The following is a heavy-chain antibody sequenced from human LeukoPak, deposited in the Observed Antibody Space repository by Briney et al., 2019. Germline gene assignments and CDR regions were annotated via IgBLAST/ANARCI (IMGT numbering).Heavy chain of an antibody. J-gene: IGHJ4*02. D-gene: IGHD6-13*01. Sequence: GGSLRLSCAPSRFTFEDYAMYWVRQAPGEGREWVSVISWNSGSLGYAASVRGRFTISRDNAKNSLYLQMNSLKTEDTAFYYCAKSRGRIAAPIDYWGQGTLVTVSS. CDR2: ISWNSGSL. CDR3: AKSRGRIAAPIDY. V-gene: IGHV3-9*01. CDR1: RFTFEDYA.